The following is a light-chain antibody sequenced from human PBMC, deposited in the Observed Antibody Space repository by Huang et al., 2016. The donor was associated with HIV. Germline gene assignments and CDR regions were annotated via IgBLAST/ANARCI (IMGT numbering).Light chain of an antibody. J-gene: IGKJ2*03. CDR2: GAS. CDR1: QSVSSH. V-gene: IGKV3-15*01. CDR3: QQYDNWPYS. Sequence: ERVMTQSPATLSVSPGERASLSCRASQSVSSHLSGYPQKPCQAPMSLIYGASTMATGVPARFSGSGTGTEFTLTISSLQSEDFAVYYCQQYDNWPYSFGQGTKLEIK.